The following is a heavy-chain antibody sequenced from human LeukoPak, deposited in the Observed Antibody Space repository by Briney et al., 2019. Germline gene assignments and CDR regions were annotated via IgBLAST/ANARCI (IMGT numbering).Heavy chain of an antibody. J-gene: IGHJ4*02. D-gene: IGHD2-2*01. CDR1: GYSSTSYW. CDR3: ARPGYCSSTSCYASF. V-gene: IGHV5-51*01. CDR2: IYPGDSDT. Sequence: GESLKISCKGSGYSSTSYWIGWVRQMPRKGLEWMGIIYPGDSDTRYSPSFQGQVTISADKSISTAYLQWSSLKASDTAMYYCARPGYCSSTSCYASFWGQGTLVTVSS.